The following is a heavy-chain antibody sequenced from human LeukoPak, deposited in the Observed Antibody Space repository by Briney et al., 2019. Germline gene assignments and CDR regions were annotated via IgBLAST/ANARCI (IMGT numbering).Heavy chain of an antibody. CDR3: ARKDVDTAMVPKAGYYYYGMDV. Sequence: GGSLRLSCAASGFTFSSYGLHWVGQAPGKGLEGVAVIWYDGSNKYYADSVKGRFTISRDNSKNTLYLQMNSLRAEDTAVYYCARKDVDTAMVPKAGYYYYGMDVWGKGTTVTVSS. J-gene: IGHJ6*04. CDR1: GFTFSSYG. D-gene: IGHD5-18*01. CDR2: IWYDGSNK. V-gene: IGHV3-33*01.